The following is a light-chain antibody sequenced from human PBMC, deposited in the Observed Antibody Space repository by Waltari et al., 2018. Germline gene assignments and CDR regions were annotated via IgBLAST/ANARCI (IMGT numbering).Light chain of an antibody. CDR3: QQYGNSPFT. J-gene: IGKJ2*01. Sequence: EIVLTQSPVTLSLSPGERATLSCRASQSVSRTYLAWYQQRPGQAPRLLMYGISSRATGIPDRFSGSGSGTDFTLTISRLEPEDFAVYYCQQYGNSPFTFGQGTKLEI. CDR1: QSVSRTY. V-gene: IGKV3-20*01. CDR2: GIS.